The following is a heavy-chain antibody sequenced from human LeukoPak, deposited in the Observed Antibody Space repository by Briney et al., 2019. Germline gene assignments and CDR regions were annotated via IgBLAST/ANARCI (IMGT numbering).Heavy chain of an antibody. CDR2: IYSSGST. CDR1: GGSITSYY. CDR3: ARHVSSPHAWSFDY. Sequence: PSETLSLTCTVSGGSITSYYWSWIRQPPGKGLEWIGYIYSSGSTNYNPSLKSRVTMSVDTSTDQFSLKLTSVTAADTSVYYRARHVSSPHAWSFDYWSQGTLVTVSS. J-gene: IGHJ4*02. D-gene: IGHD2-15*01. V-gene: IGHV4-59*08.